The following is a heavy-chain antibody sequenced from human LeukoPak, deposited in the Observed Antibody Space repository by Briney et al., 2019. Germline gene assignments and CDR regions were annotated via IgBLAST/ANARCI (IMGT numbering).Heavy chain of an antibody. Sequence: GGSLRLSCAASGFTFSSYEMNWVRQAPGKGLEWVSYISSSGSTIYYADSVKGRFTISRDNAKNSLYLQMNSLRAEDTAVYYCARAEMATIGDFDYWGQGTLVTVSS. J-gene: IGHJ4*02. V-gene: IGHV3-48*03. D-gene: IGHD5-24*01. CDR3: ARAEMATIGDFDY. CDR2: ISSSGSTI. CDR1: GFTFSSYE.